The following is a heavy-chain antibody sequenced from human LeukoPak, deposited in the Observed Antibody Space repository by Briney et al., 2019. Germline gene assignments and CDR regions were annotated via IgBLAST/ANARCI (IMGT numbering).Heavy chain of an antibody. Sequence: GGSLTLSCEASELTFTNYAVNWVRRAPGKGLEWVSAISGSGTYTYYADSVRGRFTISRDNSRNAVYLHMNGLRAEDTAVYYCATGLWLGTTLYSSSIDYWGQGTLTTVSS. CDR3: ATGLWLGTTLYSSSIDY. CDR2: ISGSGTYT. CDR1: ELTFTNYA. V-gene: IGHV3-23*01. D-gene: IGHD3-10*01. J-gene: IGHJ4*02.